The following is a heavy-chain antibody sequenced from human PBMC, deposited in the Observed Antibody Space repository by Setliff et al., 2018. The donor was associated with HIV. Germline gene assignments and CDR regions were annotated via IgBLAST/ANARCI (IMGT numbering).Heavy chain of an antibody. Sequence: GASVKVSCKASGGTFSSYAISWVRQAPGQGLEWMGGIIPIFGTANYAQKFQGRVTITADESTSTAYMELSSLRSDDTAVYYCARDSRERGPTSSCWGQGTLVTVSS. CDR2: IIPIFGTA. D-gene: IGHD6-6*01. V-gene: IGHV1-69*13. CDR1: GGTFSSYA. CDR3: ARDSRERGPTSSC. J-gene: IGHJ4*02.